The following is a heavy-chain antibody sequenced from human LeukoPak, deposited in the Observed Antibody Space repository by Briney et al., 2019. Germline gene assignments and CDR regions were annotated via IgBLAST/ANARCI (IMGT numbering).Heavy chain of an antibody. CDR3: ASDSYSPEYFQH. CDR2: IYSGGST. Sequence: GGSLRLSCAASGFTVSSNYMSWVRQAPGKGLEWVSVIYSGGSTFYADSAKGRFTISRDNSKNTLYLQMNSLRAEDTAVYYCASDSYSPEYFQHWGQGTLVTVSS. J-gene: IGHJ1*01. V-gene: IGHV3-66*01. D-gene: IGHD2-15*01. CDR1: GFTVSSNY.